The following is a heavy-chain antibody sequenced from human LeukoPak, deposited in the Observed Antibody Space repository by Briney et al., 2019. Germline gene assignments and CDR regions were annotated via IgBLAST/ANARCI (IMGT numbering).Heavy chain of an antibody. D-gene: IGHD4/OR15-4a*01. J-gene: IGHJ4*02. CDR3: ARGALITLRY. CDR1: GFTFSSDW. V-gene: IGHV3-7*05. CDR2: IKEDGSEK. Sequence: GGSLRLSCAASGFTFSSDWVSWVRQAPGKGLEWVANIKEDGSEKHYVDSVKGRFTISRDNAKNSLYLEMNSLRAEDTAVYYCARGALITLRYWGQGTLVTVSS.